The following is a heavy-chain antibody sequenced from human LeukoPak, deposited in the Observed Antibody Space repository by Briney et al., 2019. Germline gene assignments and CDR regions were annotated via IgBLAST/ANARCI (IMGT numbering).Heavy chain of an antibody. D-gene: IGHD6-19*01. Sequence: GASVKVSCKASGYTFTSYGIGWVRQAPGQGLDWMGWIRAYNGNTNYAQKLQGRVTMTTDTSTSTAYMELRSLRSDDTAVYYCARQFPMESTWLVDYWGQGTLVTVSS. J-gene: IGHJ4*02. V-gene: IGHV1-18*01. CDR2: IRAYNGNT. CDR1: GYTFTSYG. CDR3: ARQFPMESTWLVDY.